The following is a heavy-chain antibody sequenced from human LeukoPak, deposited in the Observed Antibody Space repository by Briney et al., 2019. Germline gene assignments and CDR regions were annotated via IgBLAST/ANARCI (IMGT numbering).Heavy chain of an antibody. D-gene: IGHD6-6*01. CDR2: ISHDGSNK. Sequence: QPGRSLRLSCAASGFTFSSYGMHWVRQAPGKGLEWVAVISHDGSNKYYADSVKGRFTISRDNSKNTLYLQMNSLRAEDTAVYYCAKDGYWYSSSAFDYWGQGTLVTVSS. CDR1: GFTFSSYG. CDR3: AKDGYWYSSSAFDY. V-gene: IGHV3-30*18. J-gene: IGHJ4*02.